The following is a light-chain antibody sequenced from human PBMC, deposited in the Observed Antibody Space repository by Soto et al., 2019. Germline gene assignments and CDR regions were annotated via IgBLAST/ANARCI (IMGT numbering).Light chain of an antibody. Sequence: EIVLTQSPGALSLSLGERATLSCRASQSVKSSYLAWYQQKPGQAPRLLIYDASTRATGIPDSFTGSGSGTDFTLTISRLEPEDFAVYSCQQYVSSPQTFGQGTKVEF. CDR3: QQYVSSPQT. V-gene: IGKV3-20*01. CDR1: QSVKSSY. J-gene: IGKJ1*01. CDR2: DAS.